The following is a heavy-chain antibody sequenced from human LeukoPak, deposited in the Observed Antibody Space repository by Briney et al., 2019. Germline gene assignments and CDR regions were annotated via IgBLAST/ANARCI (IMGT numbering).Heavy chain of an antibody. CDR3: ARLSCSSTTCPFDY. V-gene: IGHV4-39*01. CDR2: MYYSGST. CDR1: GGSISSSGYY. J-gene: IGHJ4*02. D-gene: IGHD2-2*01. Sequence: SETLSLTCTVSGGSISSSGYYWGWLRQPPGKGLEWIGSMYYSGSTYYNPSLKSRVTISVDTSKNQFSLKLSSVTAADTAVYYCARLSCSSTTCPFDYWGQGTLVTVSS.